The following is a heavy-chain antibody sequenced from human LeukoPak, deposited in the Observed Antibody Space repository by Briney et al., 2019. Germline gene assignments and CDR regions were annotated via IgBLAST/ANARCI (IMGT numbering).Heavy chain of an antibody. D-gene: IGHD6-13*01. CDR2: IYYSGST. CDR1: GGSISSSSYY. V-gene: IGHV4-39*01. J-gene: IGHJ4*02. Sequence: SETLSLTCTVSGGSISSSSYYWGWIRQPPGKGLEWIGSIYYSGSTYYDPSLKSRVTISVDTSKNQFSLKLSSVTAADTAVYYCAPQIAAAWYYFDYWGQGTLVTVSS. CDR3: APQIAAAWYYFDY.